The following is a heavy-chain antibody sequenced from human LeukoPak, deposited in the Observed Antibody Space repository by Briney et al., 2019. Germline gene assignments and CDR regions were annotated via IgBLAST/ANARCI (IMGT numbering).Heavy chain of an antibody. CDR2: IRTTAEGAKYA. Sequence: GGSLRLSCATSGFSFTDYPMNWIRQAPGKGLEWISNIRTTAEGAKYAYYADSVKGRVTISRDDGKNTLYLHMNSLRDDDTAVYYCATDQRYAFDYWGQGILVTVSS. CDR3: ATDQRYAFDY. J-gene: IGHJ4*02. CDR1: GFSFTDYP. D-gene: IGHD3-9*01. V-gene: IGHV3-48*02.